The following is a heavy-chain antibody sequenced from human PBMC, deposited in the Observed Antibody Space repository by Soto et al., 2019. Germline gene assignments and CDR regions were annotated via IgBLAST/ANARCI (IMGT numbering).Heavy chain of an antibody. CDR2: IIPIFGTA. V-gene: IGHV1-69*13. Sequence: GASVKVSCKASGGTFSSYAISWVRQAPGQGLEWMGGIIPIFGTANYAQKFQGRVTITADESTSTAYMELSSLRSEDTAVYYCAVYLRGTTGPYYYYGMDVWGQGTTVTVSS. J-gene: IGHJ6*02. D-gene: IGHD4-17*01. CDR1: GGTFSSYA. CDR3: AVYLRGTTGPYYYYGMDV.